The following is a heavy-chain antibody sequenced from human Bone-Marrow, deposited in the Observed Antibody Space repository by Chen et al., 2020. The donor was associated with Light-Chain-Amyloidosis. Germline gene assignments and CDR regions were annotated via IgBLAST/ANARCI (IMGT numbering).Heavy chain of an antibody. Sequence: EVQLVESGGGLLQRGGSLRLSCAASGFAFSSSAMSWVRQAPGKGLEWVSTISGSGGSRYYGDSVKGRLTSSRDNSKNALFVQMNSLRAEDTAVYYCAKDISYDDILPGYPADAFDIWGQGTMVTVSS. J-gene: IGHJ3*02. CDR3: AKDISYDDILPGYPADAFDI. D-gene: IGHD3-9*01. CDR2: ISGSGGSR. V-gene: IGHV3-23*04. CDR1: GFAFSSSA.